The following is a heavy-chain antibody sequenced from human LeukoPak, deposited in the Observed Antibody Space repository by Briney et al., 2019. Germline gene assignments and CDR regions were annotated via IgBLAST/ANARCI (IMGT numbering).Heavy chain of an antibody. Sequence: ASVKVSCKASGYTFNGSYMHWVRQAPGQGLEWMGWINPNSGVTNYAQKFQGRVTMTRDTSISTAYMELSRVRSDDTAVYYCARRYCSSTSCYCFDYWGQRTLVTVSS. CDR1: GYTFNGSY. J-gene: IGHJ4*02. V-gene: IGHV1-2*02. CDR2: INPNSGVT. CDR3: ARRYCSSTSCYCFDY. D-gene: IGHD2-2*01.